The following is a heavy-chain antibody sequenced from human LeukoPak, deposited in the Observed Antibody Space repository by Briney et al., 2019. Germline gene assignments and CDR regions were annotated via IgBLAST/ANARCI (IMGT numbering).Heavy chain of an antibody. CDR2: INHSGST. CDR3: ARGRVAAARFDY. V-gene: IGHV4-34*01. D-gene: IGHD6-13*01. CDR1: GGSFSGYY. Sequence: SETLSLTCAVYGGSFSGYYWSWIRQPPGKGLERIGEINHSGSTNYNPSLKSRVTISVHTSKKQFSLKLSSVTAADTAVYYCARGRVAAARFDYWGQGTLVTVSS. J-gene: IGHJ4*02.